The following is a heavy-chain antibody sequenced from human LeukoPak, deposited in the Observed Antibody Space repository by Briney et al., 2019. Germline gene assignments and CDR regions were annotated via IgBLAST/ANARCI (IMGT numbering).Heavy chain of an antibody. J-gene: IGHJ5*02. CDR1: GYTFTNYG. D-gene: IGHD6-13*01. CDR2: ISAYNGNT. V-gene: IGHV1-18*01. Sequence: AASVKVSCKASGYTFTNYGISWVRQAPGQGLEWMGWISAYNGNTNYAQKLHGRVTMTTDTSTSTAYMELRSLRSDDTAVYYCARCRIAAAQGDPWGQGTLVTVSS. CDR3: ARCRIAAAQGDP.